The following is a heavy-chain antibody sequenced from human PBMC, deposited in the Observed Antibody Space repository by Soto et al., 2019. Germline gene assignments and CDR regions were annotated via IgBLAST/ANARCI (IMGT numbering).Heavy chain of an antibody. CDR1: GFTVSSNY. Sequence: EVQLVESGGGLIQPGGSLRLSCVASGFTVSSNYMSWVRQAPGKGLEWVSVIYSGGSAHYTDSVKGRFVISRDNSKNTLYLQMNSLRAEDTAVYYCVREDWNDGRGMDVWGQGTTVTVSS. J-gene: IGHJ6*02. D-gene: IGHD1-1*01. CDR3: VREDWNDGRGMDV. CDR2: IYSGGSA. V-gene: IGHV3-53*01.